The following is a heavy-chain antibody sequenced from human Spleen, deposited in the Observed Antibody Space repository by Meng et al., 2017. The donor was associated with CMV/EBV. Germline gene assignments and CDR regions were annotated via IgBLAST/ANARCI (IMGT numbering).Heavy chain of an antibody. CDR2: IDNSGST. CDR3: VRSVVVVPTY. CDR1: GASINTGDYF. Sequence: TCTVSGASINTGDYFWTWIRQPPGKGLEWIGYIDNSGSTKYNPSLKSRVIISVDTSKNQFFLRLSSVTAADTAVFYCVRSVVVVPTYWGQGMLVTVSS. D-gene: IGHD2-15*01. J-gene: IGHJ4*02. V-gene: IGHV4-30-4*08.